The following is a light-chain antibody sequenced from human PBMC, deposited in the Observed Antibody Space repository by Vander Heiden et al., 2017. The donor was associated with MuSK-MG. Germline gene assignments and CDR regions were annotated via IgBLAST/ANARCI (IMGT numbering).Light chain of an antibody. CDR1: QSVGTY. J-gene: IGKJ4*01. CDR2: DAS. CDR3: QQRSIWRA. V-gene: IGKV3-11*01. Sequence: VLTQSPATLSLSPGERATLSCRASQSVGTYLAWYQHKPGQAPRLLIYDASKRATGIPGRFSGSGSGTDFTLTISSLEPEDFAVYYCQQRSIWRAFGGGTKVEIK.